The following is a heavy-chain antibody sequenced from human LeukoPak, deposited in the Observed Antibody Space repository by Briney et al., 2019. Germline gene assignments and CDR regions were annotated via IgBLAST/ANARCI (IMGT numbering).Heavy chain of an antibody. D-gene: IGHD6-19*01. Sequence: SETLSLTCTVSGGSISSDSYYWAWIRQPPGKGLEWIASIYYSGSTYYNPSLKSRVTISVDTSRNQSSLKLSSVTAADTAVYYCASLAVAGLSEGYWGQGTLVIVSS. V-gene: IGHV4-39*01. CDR2: IYYSGST. J-gene: IGHJ4*02. CDR1: GGSISSDSYY. CDR3: ASLAVAGLSEGY.